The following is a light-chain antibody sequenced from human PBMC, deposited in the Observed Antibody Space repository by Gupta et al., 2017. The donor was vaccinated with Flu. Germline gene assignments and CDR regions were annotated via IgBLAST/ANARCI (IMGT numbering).Light chain of an antibody. CDR1: QSISTY. CDR2: DAS. Sequence: EIVLTYSRATLSLSTGESANLSCRASQSISTYVAWYQQRPSQAPRLLIYDASYRATVIPDRFSGSGSETDFTLTIYSLEPDDFAVYYCQQRRHWPTFGEGTNVEIK. J-gene: IGKJ4*01. CDR3: QQRRHWPT. V-gene: IGKV3-11*01.